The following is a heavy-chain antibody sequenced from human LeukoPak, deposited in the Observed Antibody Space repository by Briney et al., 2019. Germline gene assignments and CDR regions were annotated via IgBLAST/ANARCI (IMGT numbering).Heavy chain of an antibody. CDR3: ARVGLMITFGGVTFEF. CDR2: INPNGGAT. V-gene: IGHV1-2*02. CDR1: GYTFTDYY. D-gene: IGHD3-16*01. J-gene: IGHJ4*02. Sequence: ASVKVSCKASGYTFTDYYMHWVRQAPGKGLEWMGWINPNGGATNYAQKFQGRVTMTRDTSISTAYMELSRLRSDDTAVYYCARVGLMITFGGVTFEFWGQGTLVTVSS.